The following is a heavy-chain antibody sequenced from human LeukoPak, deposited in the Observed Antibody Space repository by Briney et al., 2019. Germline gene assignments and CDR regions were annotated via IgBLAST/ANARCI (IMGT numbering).Heavy chain of an antibody. V-gene: IGHV3-23*01. CDR3: AKGSGSSGWFY. CDR1: GFTFSSSV. Sequence: GGSLILSCAASGFTFSSSVMTWVRHTPGKGLQWVSAITGSGGSTYYADSVKGRFTISRDNSKNTLYLQMNSLRADDTAEYFCAKGSGSSGWFYWGQGTQVTVSS. D-gene: IGHD6-19*01. J-gene: IGHJ4*02. CDR2: ITGSGGST.